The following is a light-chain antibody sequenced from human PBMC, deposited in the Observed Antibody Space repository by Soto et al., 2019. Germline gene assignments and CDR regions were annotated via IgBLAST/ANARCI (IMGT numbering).Light chain of an antibody. J-gene: IGKJ2*01. CDR2: KAS. CDR1: QSINSW. CDR3: KQYHNHHT. V-gene: IGKV1-5*03. Sequence: DIHMTQSPSTLSALVGDRVTITCRAGQSINSWLAWYQQKPGKAPKLLIQKASSLESGVPSRFSGSGSGTEFTLTISSLQPEDFATYYCKQYHNHHTFGQ.